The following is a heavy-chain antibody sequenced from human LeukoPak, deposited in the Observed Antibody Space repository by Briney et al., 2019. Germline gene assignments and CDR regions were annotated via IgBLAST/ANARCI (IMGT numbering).Heavy chain of an antibody. CDR1: GFTFSSYS. J-gene: IGHJ3*02. Sequence: GGSLRLSCAASGFTFSSYSMNWLRQAPGKGLEWVSYITSSSSTIYYADSVKGRFTISRDNAKNSLYLQMNSLRAEDTAVYYCARARTTTGTTRIAFNIWGQGTVVTVSS. CDR2: ITSSSSTI. CDR3: ARARTTTGTTRIAFNI. D-gene: IGHD1-1*01. V-gene: IGHV3-48*01.